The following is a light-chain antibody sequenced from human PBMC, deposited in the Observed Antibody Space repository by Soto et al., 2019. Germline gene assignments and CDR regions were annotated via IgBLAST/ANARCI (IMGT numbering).Light chain of an antibody. J-gene: IGLJ2*01. CDR2: EGS. CDR1: SSDIGNYNL. V-gene: IGLV2-23*01. CDR3: CSFAGSSPS. Sequence: QSALTQPASVSGSPGQSITISCTGTSSDIGNYNLVSWYQQHPGEAPKLMIYEGSKRPSGVSNRFSASKSGNTASLTISGLHAEDEADYYCCSFAGSSPSFGGGTKLTVL.